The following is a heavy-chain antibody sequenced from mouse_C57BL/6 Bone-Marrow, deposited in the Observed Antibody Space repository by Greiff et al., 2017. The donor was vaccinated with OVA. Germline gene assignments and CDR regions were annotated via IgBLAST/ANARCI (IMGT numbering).Heavy chain of an antibody. V-gene: IGHV1-49*01. Sequence: LQQSGAELVRPGSSVKLSCKASYFAFMACAMHWVKQRPGHGLEWIGYFTTYSDATEYSENFKGKATLTANTSSSTAYMELSSLTSEDAAVYYCASGNYFAYWGQGTLVTVSA. CDR1: YFAFMACA. CDR2: FTTYSDAT. CDR3: ASGNYFAY. J-gene: IGHJ3*01. D-gene: IGHD2-1*01.